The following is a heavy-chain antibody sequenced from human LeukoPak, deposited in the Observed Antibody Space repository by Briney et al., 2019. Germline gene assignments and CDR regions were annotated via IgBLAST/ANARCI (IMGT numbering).Heavy chain of an antibody. Sequence: SETLSLTCTVSGGSISSYYWSWLRQPAGKGLEWVGRIYTSGSTNYNPSLKSRVTMSVDTSKNQFSLKLSSVTAADTAVYYCARVTNYYDSSGYPYYYYYYMDVWGKGTTVTVSS. D-gene: IGHD3-22*01. CDR1: GGSISSYY. CDR2: IYTSGST. J-gene: IGHJ6*03. V-gene: IGHV4-4*07. CDR3: ARVTNYYDSSGYPYYYYYYMDV.